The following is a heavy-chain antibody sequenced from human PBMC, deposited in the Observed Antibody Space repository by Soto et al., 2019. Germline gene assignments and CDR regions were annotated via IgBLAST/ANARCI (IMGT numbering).Heavy chain of an antibody. CDR3: ARDGGRHSGGSDY. CDR1: GGTFSSYS. J-gene: IGHJ4*02. V-gene: IGHV1-69*01. CDR2: IIPIFGTA. Sequence: QVPLVQSGAEVKKPGSSVKVSCKASGGTFSSYSINWVRQAPGQGLEWMGEIIPIFGTANYAQKFQGRVTITADESTSTASMELSSLRSEDTAVYYCARDGGRHSGGSDYWGQGTLVTVSS. D-gene: IGHD1-26*01.